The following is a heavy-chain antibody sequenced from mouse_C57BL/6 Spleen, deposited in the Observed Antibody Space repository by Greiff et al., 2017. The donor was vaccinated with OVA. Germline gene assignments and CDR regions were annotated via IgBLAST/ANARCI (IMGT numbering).Heavy chain of an antibody. CDR1: GYTFTSYW. J-gene: IGHJ3*01. CDR2: IHPNSGST. D-gene: IGHD2-4*01. CDR3: ARPYDYDEGTWFAY. Sequence: VQLQQPGAELVKPGASVKLSCKASGYTFTSYWMHWVKQRPGQGLEWIGMIHPNSGSTNYNEKFKSKATLTVDKSSSTAYMQLSSRTSEDSAVYYCARPYDYDEGTWFAYWGQGTLVTVSA. V-gene: IGHV1-64*01.